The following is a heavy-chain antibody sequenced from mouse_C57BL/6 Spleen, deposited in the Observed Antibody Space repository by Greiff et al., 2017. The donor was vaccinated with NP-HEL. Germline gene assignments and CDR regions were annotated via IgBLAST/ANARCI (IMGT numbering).Heavy chain of an antibody. V-gene: IGHV1-69*01. J-gene: IGHJ2*01. Sequence: VQLQQPGAELVMPGASVKLSCKASGYTFTSYWMHWVKQRPGQGLEWIGEIDPSDSYTNYNQKFKGKSTLTVDKSSSTAYMQLSSLTSEDSAVYYCARRIYDGYFFDYWGQGTTLTVSS. CDR1: GYTFTSYW. CDR3: ARRIYDGYFFDY. D-gene: IGHD2-3*01. CDR2: IDPSDSYT.